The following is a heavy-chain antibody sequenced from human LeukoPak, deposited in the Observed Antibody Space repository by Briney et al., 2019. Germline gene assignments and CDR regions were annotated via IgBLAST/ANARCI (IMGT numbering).Heavy chain of an antibody. CDR2: TYYRSKWYN. V-gene: IGHV6-1*01. CDR3: VRSQYWRFDD. Sequence: QTLSLTCAISGDSFSNNSAVWNWIRQSPSRGLEWLGRTYYRSKWYNDYGASVKSRITVNPDTSKNQFSLQLNSVTPEDTAVYYCVRSQYWRFDDWGQGTLVTVSS. CDR1: GDSFSNNSAV. D-gene: IGHD2-8*02. J-gene: IGHJ4*02.